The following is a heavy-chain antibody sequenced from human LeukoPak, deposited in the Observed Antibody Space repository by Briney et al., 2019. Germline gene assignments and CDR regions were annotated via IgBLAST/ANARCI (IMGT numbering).Heavy chain of an antibody. CDR3: ARAPRTYCGNDCYSALDY. Sequence: PSETLSLTCTVSGASMSSYYWRSVPQPAGKGLESLGRIYCSGSTNDNPSLKSRVTLSVDTSKNQFSLNLSSVTAADTAVYYCARAPRTYCGNDCYSALDYWGQGTLVTASS. CDR1: GASMSSYY. V-gene: IGHV4-4*07. CDR2: IYCSGST. J-gene: IGHJ4*02. D-gene: IGHD2-21*02.